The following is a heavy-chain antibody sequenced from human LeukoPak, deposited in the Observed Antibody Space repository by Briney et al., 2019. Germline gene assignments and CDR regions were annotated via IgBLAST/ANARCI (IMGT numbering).Heavy chain of an antibody. J-gene: IGHJ4*02. D-gene: IGHD6-13*01. V-gene: IGHV4-59*08. Sequence: RTSETLSLTCSASGGSISGYYWSWIRQPPGKGLEWIGYIYFTGTTNYYPSLQSRVTISLDTSKNQFSLKLRSVTAADTAVYYCARGGSWYGDWGQGTLVTVSS. CDR2: IYFTGTT. CDR3: ARGGSWYGD. CDR1: GGSISGYY.